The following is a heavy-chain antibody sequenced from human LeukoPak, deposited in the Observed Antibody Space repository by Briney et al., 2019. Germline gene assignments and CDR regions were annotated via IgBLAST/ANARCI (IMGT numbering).Heavy chain of an antibody. CDR1: GFTFSSYG. Sequence: GGSLRLSCAASGFTFSSYGMHWVRQAPGKGLEWVAFIRYDGSNKYYADSVKGRFTIYRDNSKNTLYLQMNSLRAEDTAVYYCAKVPPDCSGGSCYYFDYWGQGTLVTVSS. CDR2: IRYDGSNK. V-gene: IGHV3-30*02. J-gene: IGHJ4*02. CDR3: AKVPPDCSGGSCYYFDY. D-gene: IGHD2-15*01.